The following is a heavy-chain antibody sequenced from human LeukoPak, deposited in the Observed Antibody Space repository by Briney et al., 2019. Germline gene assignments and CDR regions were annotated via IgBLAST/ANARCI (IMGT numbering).Heavy chain of an antibody. CDR1: GFTFSSYS. J-gene: IGHJ4*02. CDR3: ARDLSYYDSYFDY. D-gene: IGHD3-22*01. V-gene: IGHV3-21*01. Sequence: GGSLRLSCAASGFTFSSYSMNWVRQAPGKGLEWVSSISSSSYIYYADSVKGRFTISRDNVKNSLYLQMNSLRAEDTAVYYCARDLSYYDSYFDYWGQGALVTVSS. CDR2: ISSSSYI.